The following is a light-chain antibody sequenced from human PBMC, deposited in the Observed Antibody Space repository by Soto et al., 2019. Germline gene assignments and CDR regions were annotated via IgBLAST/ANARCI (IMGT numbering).Light chain of an antibody. CDR1: QSVSNY. CDR2: DAS. CDR3: QQHSNRSPVT. Sequence: EIALTQSPATLSLSPGERATLSCRASQSVSNYLAWYQQKPGQAPRLLIYDASNRAAGSPARFSGSGAGTDVTLTISSRDPEDFAVYYYQQHSNRSPVTFGQGTKVDI. J-gene: IGKJ1*01. V-gene: IGKV3-11*01.